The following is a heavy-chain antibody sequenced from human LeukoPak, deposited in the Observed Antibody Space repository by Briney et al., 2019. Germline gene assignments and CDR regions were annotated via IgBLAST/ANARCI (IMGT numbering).Heavy chain of an antibody. J-gene: IGHJ6*02. D-gene: IGHD3-22*01. CDR2: IHSTSRDI. V-gene: IGHV3-48*02. Sequence: GGSLRLSCAASGFTFENFAMHWVRQPPGKGPEWVSYIHSTSRDIYYADSVRGRFTISRDNAKNSLSLQMNSLRDEDTAVYYCARELSYSDSSGYFWSAMDVWGQGTTVTVSS. CDR1: GFTFENFA. CDR3: ARELSYSDSSGYFWSAMDV.